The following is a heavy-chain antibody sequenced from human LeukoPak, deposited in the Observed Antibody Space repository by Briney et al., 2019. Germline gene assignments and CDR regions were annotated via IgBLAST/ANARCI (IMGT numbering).Heavy chain of an antibody. J-gene: IGHJ6*03. Sequence: GGSLRLSCAASGFTFCNAWMSWVRQAPGKGLEWVAIVNQGGTQKYYVDSVKGRFTISRDNAENSLYLQMNSLRAEDTAVYYCAREHYFYYLDAWGKGTTVTVSS. CDR1: GFTFCNAW. CDR2: VNQGGTQK. V-gene: IGHV3-7*01. CDR3: AREHYFYYLDA.